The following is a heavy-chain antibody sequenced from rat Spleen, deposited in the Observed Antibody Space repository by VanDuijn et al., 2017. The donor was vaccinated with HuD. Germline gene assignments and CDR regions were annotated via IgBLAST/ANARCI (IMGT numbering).Heavy chain of an antibody. Sequence: VQLKESGPGLVQPSQTLSLTCTVSGFSLTDYSVHWVRQPPGKGLEWMGVMWSGGSTAYNSALKSRLSISRDTAKSQVFLKMNNLRSEDTAVYYCARGGTLMDAWGQGASVTVSS. CDR3: ARGGTLMDA. CDR2: MWSGGST. D-gene: IGHD4-3*01. V-gene: IGHV2S63*01. J-gene: IGHJ4*01. CDR1: GFSLTDYS.